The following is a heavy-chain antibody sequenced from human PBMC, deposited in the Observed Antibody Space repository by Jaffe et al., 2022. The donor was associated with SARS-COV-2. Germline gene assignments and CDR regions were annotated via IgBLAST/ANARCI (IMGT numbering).Heavy chain of an antibody. Sequence: EVQLVESGGGLVQPGDSLRLSCAASGFTFSTYWMSWVRQAPGKGLEWVANIKQDGSEKYYVDSVKGRFTISRDNAKNSLYLQMNSLRAEDTAVYYCARYPNGRVSGSYGGDWFDPWGQGTLVTVSS. V-gene: IGHV3-7*01. CDR3: ARYPNGRVSGSYGGDWFDP. J-gene: IGHJ5*02. D-gene: IGHD1-26*01. CDR2: IKQDGSEK. CDR1: GFTFSTYW.